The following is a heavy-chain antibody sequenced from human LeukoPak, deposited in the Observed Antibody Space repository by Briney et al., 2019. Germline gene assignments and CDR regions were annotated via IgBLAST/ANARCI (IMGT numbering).Heavy chain of an antibody. D-gene: IGHD2-2*01. Sequence: SETLSHTCAVSGGSISSGGYSWSWIRQPPGKGLEWIGYIYHSGSTYYNPSLKSRVTISVDRSKNQFSLKLSSVTAADTAVYYCARGAYCSSTSCYPYYYYGMDVWGKGTTVTVSS. V-gene: IGHV4-30-2*01. CDR2: IYHSGST. CDR1: GGSISSGGYS. J-gene: IGHJ6*04. CDR3: ARGAYCSSTSCYPYYYYGMDV.